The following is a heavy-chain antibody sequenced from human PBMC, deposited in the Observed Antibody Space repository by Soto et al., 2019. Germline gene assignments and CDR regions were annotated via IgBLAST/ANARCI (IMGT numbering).Heavy chain of an antibody. J-gene: IGHJ5*02. V-gene: IGHV1-2*02. CDR3: ARSSGGKFGIIIEGSNWFDP. Sequence: GASVKVSCKASGYTFTGYYMHWVRQAPGQGLEWMGWINPNSGGTNYAQKFQGRIPMTRDTSRSTVYMELSSLRSDDTAIYYCARSSGGKFGIIIEGSNWFDPWGQGTLVTVSS. CDR1: GYTFTGYY. CDR2: INPNSGGT. D-gene: IGHD3-16*01.